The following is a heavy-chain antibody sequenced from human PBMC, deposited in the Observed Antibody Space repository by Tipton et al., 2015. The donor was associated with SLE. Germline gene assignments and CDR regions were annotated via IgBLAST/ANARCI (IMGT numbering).Heavy chain of an antibody. CDR2: INHSGST. D-gene: IGHD3-10*01. CDR3: ARGSGGQELWFGSYYYYYHMDV. Sequence: TLSRTCAVYGGSFSGYYWSWIRQPPGKGLEWIGEINHSGSTNYNPSLKSRVTISVDTSKNQFSLKLSSVTAADTAVYYCARGSGGQELWFGSYYYYYHMDVWGKGTTVTVSS. J-gene: IGHJ6*03. V-gene: IGHV4-34*01. CDR1: GGSFSGYY.